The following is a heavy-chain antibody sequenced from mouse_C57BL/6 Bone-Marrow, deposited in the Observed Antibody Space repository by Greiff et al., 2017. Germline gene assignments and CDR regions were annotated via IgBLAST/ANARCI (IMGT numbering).Heavy chain of an antibody. CDR2: LSYSGST. CDR3: ARWGGYYAMDD. Sequence: EVMLVESGPGLAKPSQSLSLTCSVPGYSITSDYLNWIRKFPGNKLEYIGYLSYSGSTFYNPSLKSRIAITRDTSKNQYSLQWNSVTTEDTATYYCARWGGYYAMDDWGQGTSVTVSS. V-gene: IGHV3-8*01. J-gene: IGHJ4*01. CDR1: GYSITSDY.